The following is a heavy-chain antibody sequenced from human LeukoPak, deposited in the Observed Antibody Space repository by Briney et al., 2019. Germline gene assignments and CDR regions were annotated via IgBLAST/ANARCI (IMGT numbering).Heavy chain of an antibody. V-gene: IGHV4-59*08. CDR2: FYYSGNT. J-gene: IGHJ4*02. CDR1: GGSISNYY. CDR3: ARHGSGWYYFDY. D-gene: IGHD6-19*01. Sequence: SETLSLTCTVSGGSISNYYWSWIRQPPGKGLEWIGYFYYSGNTIYNPSLKSRVTISVDTSKNQFSLKLSSVTAADTAVYYCARHGSGWYYFDYWGQGTLVTVSS.